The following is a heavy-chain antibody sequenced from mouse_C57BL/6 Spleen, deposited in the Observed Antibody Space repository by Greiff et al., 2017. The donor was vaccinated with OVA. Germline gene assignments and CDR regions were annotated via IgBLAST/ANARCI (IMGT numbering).Heavy chain of an antibody. CDR3: ARVYDYDPLYAMDY. V-gene: IGHV1-80*01. J-gene: IGHJ4*01. D-gene: IGHD2-4*01. CDR1: GYAFSSYW. CDR2: IYPGDGDT. Sequence: QVQLQQSGAELVKPGASVKISCKASGYAFSSYWMNWVKQRPGKGLEWIGQIYPGDGDTNYNGKFKGKATLTADKSSSTAYMQLSSLTSEDSAVYFCARVYDYDPLYAMDYWGQGTSVTVSS.